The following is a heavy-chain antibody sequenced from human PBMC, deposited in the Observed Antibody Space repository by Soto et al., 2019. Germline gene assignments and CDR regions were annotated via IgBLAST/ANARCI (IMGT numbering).Heavy chain of an antibody. Sequence: EVQLLESGGGLVQPGGSLRLSCAASGFIFTNYAMSWVRQAPGKGLEWVSVISSNDGTTYYADSVKGRFTISRDNSKNTLYLQMNSLSVEDTAVYYCAKHIGILTGTSDYWGQGTLVTVSS. CDR1: GFIFTNYA. D-gene: IGHD4-17*01. V-gene: IGHV3-23*01. CDR2: ISSNDGTT. CDR3: AKHIGILTGTSDY. J-gene: IGHJ4*02.